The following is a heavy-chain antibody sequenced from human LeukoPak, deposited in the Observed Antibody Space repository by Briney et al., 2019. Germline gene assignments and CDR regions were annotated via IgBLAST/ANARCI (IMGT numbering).Heavy chain of an antibody. CDR2: IYTSGST. CDR3: ARQKCTSTSCLTKNAFDI. J-gene: IGHJ3*02. D-gene: IGHD2-2*01. V-gene: IGHV4-4*09. Sequence: SETLSLTCTVSGSISGYYWSWIRQPPGKGLEWIGYIYTSGSTNYNPSLETRVTISVDTSKNQFSLDLSSVTAADTAVYYCARQKCTSTSCLTKNAFDIWGQGTMVTVSS. CDR1: GSISGYY.